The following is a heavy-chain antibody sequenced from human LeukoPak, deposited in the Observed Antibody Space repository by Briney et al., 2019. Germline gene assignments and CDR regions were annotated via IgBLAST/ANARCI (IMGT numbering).Heavy chain of an antibody. D-gene: IGHD3-10*01. J-gene: IGHJ5*02. V-gene: IGHV4-4*07. CDR1: GGSISNDY. CDR3: ARESASVFSMIRGVGWFDP. Sequence: SETLSLTCVVSGGSISNDYWNWIRHPAGRDLEWIGRVHSTGYTDYNPSLTSRVTMSVDTSKNQFSLNLKSVTAADTAVYYCARESASVFSMIRGVGWFDPWGQGTLVTVSS. CDR2: VHSTGYT.